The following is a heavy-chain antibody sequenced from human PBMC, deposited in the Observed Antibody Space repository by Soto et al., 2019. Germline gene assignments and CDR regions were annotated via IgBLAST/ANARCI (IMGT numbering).Heavy chain of an antibody. D-gene: IGHD3-3*01. V-gene: IGHV3-30*18. J-gene: IGHJ6*02. Sequence: GTLSVSGAAAGFSLSSYGMDWVRQAPGKGLEWVAVISYDGSNKYYADSVKGRFTISRDNSKNTLYLQMNRLRAEDTAVYYCANLDYEFWSGYPERDGMDGWGQGTTVTVSS. CDR1: GFSLSSYG. CDR3: ANLDYEFWSGYPERDGMDG. CDR2: ISYDGSNK.